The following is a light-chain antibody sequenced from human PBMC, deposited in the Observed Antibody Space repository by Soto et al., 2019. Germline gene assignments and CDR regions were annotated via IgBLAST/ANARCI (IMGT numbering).Light chain of an antibody. J-gene: IGKJ2*01. V-gene: IGKV1-12*01. CDR3: QQANSFPYT. CDR2: AAS. CDR1: QGINNW. Sequence: DIQMTQSPSSVSASVGDRVTITCRASQGINNWLAWYQEKPGKAPKLLIYAASNLQIGVPSRFSGSGSGTDFTLTISSLQPEDFATYFCQQANSFPYTFGQGTKLEIK.